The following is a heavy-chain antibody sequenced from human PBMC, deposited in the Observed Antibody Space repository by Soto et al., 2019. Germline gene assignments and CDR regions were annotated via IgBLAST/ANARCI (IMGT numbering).Heavy chain of an antibody. CDR3: AREVGYYDSSGYYFFDY. D-gene: IGHD3-22*01. CDR1: GGSVSSGSYY. CDR2: IYYSGST. Sequence: SETLSLTCTVSGGSVSSGSYYWSWIRQPPGKGLEWIGYIYYSGSTNYNPSLKSRVTISVDTSKNQFSLKLSSVTAADTAVYYCAREVGYYDSSGYYFFDYWGQGTLVTVSS. J-gene: IGHJ4*02. V-gene: IGHV4-61*01.